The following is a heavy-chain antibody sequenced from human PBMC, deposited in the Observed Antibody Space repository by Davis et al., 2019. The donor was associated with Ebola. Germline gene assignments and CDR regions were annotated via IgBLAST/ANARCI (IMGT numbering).Heavy chain of an antibody. D-gene: IGHD2-21*01. Sequence: AASVKVSCKASGGSFSSYTINWVRQAPGQGLEWMGGIIPMFDTTNYAQKFQGRVTMTRENSMSTAYMELRSLRSEDTAVYFCARGGVAYSDLDYWGQGTLVAVSS. CDR1: GGSFSSYT. CDR3: ARGGVAYSDLDY. CDR2: IIPMFDTT. V-gene: IGHV1-69*05. J-gene: IGHJ4*02.